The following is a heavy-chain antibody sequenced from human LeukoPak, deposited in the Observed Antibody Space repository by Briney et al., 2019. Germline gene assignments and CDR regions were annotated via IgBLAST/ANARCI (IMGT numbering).Heavy chain of an antibody. J-gene: IGHJ4*02. CDR2: IKSNTDGGTT. D-gene: IGHD1-26*01. CDR3: TTDRSSGSYYRLGY. Sequence: GGSLRLSCAASGFTFTNAWMSWVRQAPGKGLEWVGRIKSNTDGGTTDYAAPVKGRFTISRDVSKNTLYLQMNSLKTEDTAVYYCTTDRSSGSYYRLGYWGQGTLVTVSS. V-gene: IGHV3-15*01. CDR1: GFTFTNAW.